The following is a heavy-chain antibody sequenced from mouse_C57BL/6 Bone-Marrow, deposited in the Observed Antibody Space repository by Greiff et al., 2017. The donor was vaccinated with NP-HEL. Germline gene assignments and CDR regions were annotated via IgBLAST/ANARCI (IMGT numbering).Heavy chain of an antibody. V-gene: IGHV14-4*01. J-gene: IGHJ2*01. D-gene: IGHD1-1*01. CDR2: IDPENGDT. Sequence: EVQLQQSGAELVRPGASVKLSCTASGFNIKDDYMHWVKQRPEQGLEWIGWIDPENGDTEYASKFQGKATITADTSSNTAYLQLSSLTSEDTAVYYCTRGTTVGADWGQGTTLTVSS. CDR3: TRGTTVGAD. CDR1: GFNIKDDY.